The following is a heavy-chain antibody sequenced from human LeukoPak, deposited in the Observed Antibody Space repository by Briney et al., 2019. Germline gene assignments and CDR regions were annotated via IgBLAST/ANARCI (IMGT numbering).Heavy chain of an antibody. V-gene: IGHV3-11*01. CDR2: ISSSGSTI. J-gene: IGHJ4*02. CDR1: GFTFSDYY. D-gene: IGHD3-22*01. CDR3: ARARTYYYDSSGYY. Sequence: GGSLRLSCAASGFTFSDYYMRWIRQAPGKGLEWASYISSSGSTIYYADSVKGRFTISRDNAKNSLYLQMNSRRAEDTAVYYCARARTYYYDSSGYYWGQGTLVTVSS.